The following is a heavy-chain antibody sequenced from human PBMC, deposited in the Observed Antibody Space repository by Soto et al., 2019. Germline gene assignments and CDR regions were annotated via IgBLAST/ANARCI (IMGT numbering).Heavy chain of an antibody. V-gene: IGHV4-34*01. CDR2: MSHSGGT. J-gene: IGHJ3*02. CDR3: ARVERGTATTVVDAFDI. CDR1: GGFVTSGSYY. D-gene: IGHD1-1*01. Sequence: EQLQQWGAGLLKPSETLSLTCAVYGGFVTSGSYYWSWIRQPPGKGLEWIGEMSHSGGTHFNPSLKSPVTISVDTSKNQFTLKMSSVTAADTALYYCARVERGTATTVVDAFDIWGPGTMVTVSS.